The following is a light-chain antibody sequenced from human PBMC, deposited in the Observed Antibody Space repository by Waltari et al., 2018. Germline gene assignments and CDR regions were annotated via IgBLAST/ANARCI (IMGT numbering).Light chain of an antibody. CDR2: WTS. V-gene: IGKV1-5*03. J-gene: IGKJ4*01. CDR1: QSICTC. Sequence: DIQMTQSPSTLSASVGDGVTITCRASQSICTCLAWYQQKPGEAPKLLIDWTSRLQGGVPSRFSGSGSLTEFTLTVSSLQPDDFAIYYCEQYITWPLSFGGGTKVELK. CDR3: EQYITWPLS.